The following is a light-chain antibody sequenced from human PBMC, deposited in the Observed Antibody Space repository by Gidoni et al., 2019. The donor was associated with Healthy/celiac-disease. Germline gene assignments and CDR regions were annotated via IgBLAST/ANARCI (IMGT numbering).Light chain of an antibody. V-gene: IGKV3-11*01. Sequence: EMVLTQSPATLSLSPGERATLSCRASQSVSSYLAWYQQKPGQAPRLLIYDASNRATGIPARFSGSGSGTDFTLTISSLEPEAFAVYYCQQRSNWPLALTFGGGTKVEIK. J-gene: IGKJ4*01. CDR2: DAS. CDR3: QQRSNWPLALT. CDR1: QSVSSY.